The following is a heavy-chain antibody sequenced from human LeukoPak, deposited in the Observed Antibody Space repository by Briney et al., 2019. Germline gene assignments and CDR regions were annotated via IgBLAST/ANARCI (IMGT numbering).Heavy chain of an antibody. Sequence: PGGSLRLSCAASGFTFSSYWMHWVRQAPGKGLVWGSRIKSDGSSTSYADSVKGRFTISRDNAKNTLYLQMNSLRAEDTAVYYCARGSYYYDTTVYYAPDFWGQGTLVTVSS. J-gene: IGHJ4*02. CDR2: IKSDGSST. D-gene: IGHD3-22*01. V-gene: IGHV3-74*01. CDR3: ARGSYYYDTTVYYAPDF. CDR1: GFTFSSYW.